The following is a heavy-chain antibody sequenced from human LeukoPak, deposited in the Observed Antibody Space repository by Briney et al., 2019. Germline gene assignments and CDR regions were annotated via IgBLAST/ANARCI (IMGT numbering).Heavy chain of an antibody. Sequence: ASVKVSCKASGYTFTGYYMHWVRQAPGQGLEWMGWINPNSGGSTTYAQKFQGRVTMTRDMSTSTVYMELSSLRSEDTAVYYCARDPGYYDTYDYQYYHYYMHVWGKGTTVTVSS. D-gene: IGHD3-22*01. J-gene: IGHJ6*03. CDR3: ARDPGYYDTYDYQYYHYYMHV. CDR2: INPNSGGST. V-gene: IGHV1-46*01. CDR1: GYTFTGYY.